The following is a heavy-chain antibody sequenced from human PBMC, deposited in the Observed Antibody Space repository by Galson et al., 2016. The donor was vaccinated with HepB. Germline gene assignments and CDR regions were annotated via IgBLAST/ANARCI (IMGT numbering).Heavy chain of an antibody. CDR1: GDSVSSNSAA. CDR2: TYYRSKWYK. Sequence: CAISGDSVSSNSAAWIWIRQSPSRGLEWLGRTYYRSKWYKDYAESVKSRITINPDTSKNHFSLQLNSVTPEDTAVYYCARERTHMGKYYHNYYGMDVWGQGTTVTVSS. CDR3: ARERTHMGKYYHNYYGMDV. D-gene: IGHD1-26*01. J-gene: IGHJ6*02. V-gene: IGHV6-1*01.